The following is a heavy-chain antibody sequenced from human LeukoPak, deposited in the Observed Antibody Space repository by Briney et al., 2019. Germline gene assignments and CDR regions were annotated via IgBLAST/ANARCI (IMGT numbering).Heavy chain of an antibody. CDR2: ISYDGSNK. CDR1: GFTLSNAW. Sequence: GGSLRLSCAASGFTLSNAWMSWVRQAPGKGLEWVAVISYDGSNKYYADSVKGRFTISRDNSKNTLYLQMNSLRAEDTAVYYCAKSGLNRFDYWGQGTLVTVSA. J-gene: IGHJ4*02. V-gene: IGHV3-30*18. CDR3: AKSGLNRFDY. D-gene: IGHD2-15*01.